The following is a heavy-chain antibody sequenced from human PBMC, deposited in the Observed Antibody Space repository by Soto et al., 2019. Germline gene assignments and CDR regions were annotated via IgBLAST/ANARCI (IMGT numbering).Heavy chain of an antibody. CDR2: INHSGST. Sequence: SETLSLTCAVYGGSFSGYYWSWIRQPPGKGLEWIGEINHSGSTNYNPSLKSRVTISVDTSKNQFSLKLSSVTAADTAAYYCASLLGMGATRSGTDYYYGMDVWGQGTTVTVSS. J-gene: IGHJ6*01. CDR3: ASLLGMGATRSGTDYYYGMDV. V-gene: IGHV4-34*01. D-gene: IGHD1-26*01. CDR1: GGSFSGYY.